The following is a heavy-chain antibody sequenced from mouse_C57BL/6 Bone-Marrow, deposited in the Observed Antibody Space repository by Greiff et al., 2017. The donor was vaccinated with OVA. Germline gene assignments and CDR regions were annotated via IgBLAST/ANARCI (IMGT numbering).Heavy chain of an antibody. D-gene: IGHD2-5*01. Sequence: QVQLQQSGAELAKPGASVKLSCKASGYTFTSYWMHWVKQRPGQGLEWIGYINPSSGYTKYNQKFKDKATLTADKSSSTAYMQLSSLTYEDSAVYYCARSYYSNYVRSYYAMDYWGQGTSVTVSS. CDR3: ARSYYSNYVRSYYAMDY. J-gene: IGHJ4*01. CDR1: GYTFTSYW. CDR2: INPSSGYT. V-gene: IGHV1-7*01.